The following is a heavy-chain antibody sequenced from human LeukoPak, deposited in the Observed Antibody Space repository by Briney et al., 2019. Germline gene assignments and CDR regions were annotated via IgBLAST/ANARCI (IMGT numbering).Heavy chain of an antibody. V-gene: IGHV3-7*01. D-gene: IGHD3-22*01. CDR2: IKEDGTEK. CDR3: ARVVNSDSRGYYYGPGFFDF. CDR1: AFTFSTYW. J-gene: IGHJ4*02. Sequence: PGGSLRLSCAASAFTFSTYWMTWVRQVPGKGLEWVANIKEDGTEKNYVDSVKGRFTISRDNTKKSLYLHMNSLRAEDTAVYYCARVVNSDSRGYYYGPGFFDFWGQGTLVTVSS.